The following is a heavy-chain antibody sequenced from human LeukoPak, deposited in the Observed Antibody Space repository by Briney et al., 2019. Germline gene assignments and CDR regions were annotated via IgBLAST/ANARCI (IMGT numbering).Heavy chain of an antibody. V-gene: IGHV3-48*03. D-gene: IGHD5-24*01. CDR1: GFTLRSYE. Sequence: PGGSLRLSCAASGFTLRSYEMNWVRQAPGKGLEWVSYISSSGSTKYYADSVKGRFTISRDNAKNSLVLQMNSLRVENTAVYYCAREVERWNDNWFDPWGQGTLVTVSS. J-gene: IGHJ5*02. CDR2: ISSSGSTK. CDR3: AREVERWNDNWFDP.